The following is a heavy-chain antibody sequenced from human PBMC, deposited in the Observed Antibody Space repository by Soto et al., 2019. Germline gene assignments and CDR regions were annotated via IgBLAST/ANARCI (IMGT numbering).Heavy chain of an antibody. CDR1: GDSISSRNW. J-gene: IGHJ4*02. CDR3: ARGARYYYDSSGYRDFDY. CDR2: INHSGST. Sequence: ASETLSLTCAVSGDSISSRNWWTWVRQPPGKGLEWLGEINHSGSTNYNPSLKSRVTISVDTSKNQFSLKLISVTAADTAVYYCARGARYYYDSSGYRDFDYWGQGTLVNVS. D-gene: IGHD3-22*01. V-gene: IGHV4-4*02.